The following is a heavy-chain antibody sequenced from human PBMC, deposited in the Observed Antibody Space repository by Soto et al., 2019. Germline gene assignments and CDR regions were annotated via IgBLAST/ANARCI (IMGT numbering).Heavy chain of an antibody. D-gene: IGHD6-19*01. CDR2: IKQDGSEK. V-gene: IGHV3-7*05. Sequence: EVRLVESGGGLVQPGGSLRLSCAASGFTFGGSWMTWVRQAPGKGLEWVANIKQDGSEKYYGDSVRGRFTISRDNAKRSLYLQMNSLRAEDTAVYYCARDRLTSAWHDSFEIWGQGTRVTVSS. J-gene: IGHJ3*02. CDR3: ARDRLTSAWHDSFEI. CDR1: GFTFGGSW.